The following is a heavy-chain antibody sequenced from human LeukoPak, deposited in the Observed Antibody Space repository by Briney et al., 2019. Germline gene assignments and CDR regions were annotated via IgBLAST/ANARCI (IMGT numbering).Heavy chain of an antibody. Sequence: PGGSLRLSCAASGFTFSSYWMHWVRQAPGKGLVWVSRINSDGSSTSYADSVKGRFTISRDNAKNTLDLQMNSLRAEDTAVYYCASKLRNGGAFDIWGQGTMVTVSS. J-gene: IGHJ3*02. CDR2: INSDGSST. CDR3: ASKLRNGGAFDI. V-gene: IGHV3-74*01. CDR1: GFTFSSYW. D-gene: IGHD4-17*01.